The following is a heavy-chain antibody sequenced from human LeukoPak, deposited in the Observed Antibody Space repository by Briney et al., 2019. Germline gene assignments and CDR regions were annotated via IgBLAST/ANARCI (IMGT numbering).Heavy chain of an antibody. CDR3: ARVAEAAAFDS. Sequence: GGSLRLSCAASGFTFSSYSMTWVRQAPGKGLEWVSSISGNSRYIYYVDSMRGRFTISRDNAKNSLYLQMNSLKPEDTAVYYCARVAEAAAFDSWGQGTLVTVSS. CDR1: GFTFSSYS. D-gene: IGHD6-13*01. J-gene: IGHJ4*02. CDR2: ISGNSRYI. V-gene: IGHV3-21*06.